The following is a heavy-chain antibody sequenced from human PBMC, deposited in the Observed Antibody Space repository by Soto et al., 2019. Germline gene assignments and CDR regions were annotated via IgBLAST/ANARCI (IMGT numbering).Heavy chain of an antibody. V-gene: IGHV3-23*01. Sequence: GSLRLSCAASGFTFSTYAMNWVRQAPGKGLEWVSVISDSDGSTYYADSVKGRFTISRDNSKNTLYLQMNSLRAEDTAVYYCAKSAGYQSLAVSGTWGQGTLVTVSS. CDR2: ISDSDGST. J-gene: IGHJ5*02. CDR3: AKSAGYQSLAVSGT. D-gene: IGHD6-19*01. CDR1: GFTFSTYA.